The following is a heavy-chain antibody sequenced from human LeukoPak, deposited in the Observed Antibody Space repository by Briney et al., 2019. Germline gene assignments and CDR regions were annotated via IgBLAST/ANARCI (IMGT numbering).Heavy chain of an antibody. CDR1: GGSISSYY. CDR2: IYTSGST. D-gene: IGHD3-3*01. Sequence: SETLSLTCTVSGGSISSYYWSWIRQPAGKGLEWIGRIYTSGSTNYNPSLKSRVTMSVDTSKNQFSLKLSSVTAADTAVYYCARGGITIFGVAPGGYFDYWGQGTLVTVSS. V-gene: IGHV4-4*07. CDR3: ARGGITIFGVAPGGYFDY. J-gene: IGHJ4*02.